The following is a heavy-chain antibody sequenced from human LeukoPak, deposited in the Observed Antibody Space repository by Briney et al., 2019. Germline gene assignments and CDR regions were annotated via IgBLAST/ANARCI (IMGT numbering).Heavy chain of an antibody. CDR1: GFTFTIYG. Sequence: GASAKVSCKASGFTFTIYGITWVRQAPGQGLEWMGWISAHNGDTKYAQKLQGRVTVTTDTSTSTAYMELRSLRSDDTAVYYCAREGYFGSGIDYYYGMDVWGQGTKVTVSS. CDR3: AREGYFGSGIDYYYGMDV. CDR2: ISAHNGDT. V-gene: IGHV1-18*01. J-gene: IGHJ6*02. D-gene: IGHD3-10*01.